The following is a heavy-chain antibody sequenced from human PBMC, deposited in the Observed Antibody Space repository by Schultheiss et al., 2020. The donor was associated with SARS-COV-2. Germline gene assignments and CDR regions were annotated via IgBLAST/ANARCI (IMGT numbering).Heavy chain of an antibody. Sequence: GGSLRLSCAASGFTFSSSWMHWVCQAPEKGLEWVADIKCDGSEKYYVDSVKGRLTISRDNSKNTLYLQMNSLRAEDTAVYYCARDSSIATIYGMDVWGQGTTVTVSS. CDR1: GFTFSSSW. CDR2: IKCDGSEK. D-gene: IGHD6-6*01. CDR3: ARDSSIATIYGMDV. V-gene: IGHV3-52*01. J-gene: IGHJ6*02.